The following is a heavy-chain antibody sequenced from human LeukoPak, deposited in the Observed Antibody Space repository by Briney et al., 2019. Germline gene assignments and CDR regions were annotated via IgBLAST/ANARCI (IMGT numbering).Heavy chain of an antibody. J-gene: IGHJ4*02. D-gene: IGHD1-1*01. CDR3: ARPERNNHYSGFDY. V-gene: IGHV5-51*01. Sequence: GESLKISCKGSGYSFTSYWIGWVRQMPGKGLEWMGIIYPGGSDTRYSPSFQGQVTISADKSISTAYLQWSSLKASDTAMYYCARPERNNHYSGFDYWAREPWSPSPQ. CDR1: GYSFTSYW. CDR2: IYPGGSDT.